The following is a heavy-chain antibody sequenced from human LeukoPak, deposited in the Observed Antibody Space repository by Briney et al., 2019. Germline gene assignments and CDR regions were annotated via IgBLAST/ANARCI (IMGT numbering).Heavy chain of an antibody. CDR2: INHSGST. J-gene: IGHJ5*02. D-gene: IGHD6-19*01. Sequence: SETLSLTRAVYGGSFSGYYWSWIRQPPGKGLEWIGEINHSGSTNYNPSLKSRVTISVGTSKNQFSLKLSSVTAADTAVYYCARGLRRLGYNWFDPWGQGTLVTVSS. CDR3: ARGLRRLGYNWFDP. CDR1: GGSFSGYY. V-gene: IGHV4-34*01.